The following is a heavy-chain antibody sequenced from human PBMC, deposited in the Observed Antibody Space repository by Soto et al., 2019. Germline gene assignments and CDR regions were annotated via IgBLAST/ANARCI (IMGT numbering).Heavy chain of an antibody. V-gene: IGHV4-34*01. CDR2: INHSGST. J-gene: IGHJ4*02. D-gene: IGHD2-8*02. Sequence: SETLSLTCAVYGGSFSGYYWTWIRQPPGTGLEWIGEINHSGSTNYNPSLKSRVTISVDTSKNQFSLKLTSVTAADTAVYYCARNKITGLFDYWGQETLVTVSS. CDR3: ARNKITGLFDY. CDR1: GGSFSGYY.